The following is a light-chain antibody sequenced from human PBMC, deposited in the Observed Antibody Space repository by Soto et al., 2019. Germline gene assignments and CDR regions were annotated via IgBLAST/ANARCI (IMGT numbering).Light chain of an antibody. CDR2: GAS. V-gene: IGKV3-20*01. J-gene: IGKJ5*01. CDR3: QQYGSSPIT. CDR1: QTVSSTY. Sequence: ENVLTQSPGTLSLSPGQXATXXXXSSQTVSSTYLAWYQQKPGQAPRLLIYGASSRATGIPDRFSGTVSGTDFTLTISRLEPEDFAVYYCQQYGSSPITFGQGTRLEIK.